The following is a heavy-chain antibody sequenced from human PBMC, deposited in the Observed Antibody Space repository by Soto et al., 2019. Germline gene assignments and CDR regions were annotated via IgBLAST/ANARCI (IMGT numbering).Heavy chain of an antibody. CDR3: ARGTTDSGKNWFDS. D-gene: IGHD1-1*01. V-gene: IGHV4-4*07. Sequence: SETLSLTCTVSGGSMSTYYWSCVRHPAGKGLQWIGRMFTSGRTNYDPSLKSRVSMSLDTSKSQFSLYLRSVTAADTAVYYCARGTTDSGKNWFDSWGQGTPVTVSS. CDR1: GGSMSTYY. CDR2: MFTSGRT. J-gene: IGHJ5*01.